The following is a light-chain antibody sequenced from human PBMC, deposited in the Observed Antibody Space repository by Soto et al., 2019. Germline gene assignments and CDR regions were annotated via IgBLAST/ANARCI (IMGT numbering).Light chain of an antibody. J-gene: IGKJ1*01. CDR3: QQYNRYCT. CDR2: AAS. V-gene: IGKV1-39*01. Sequence: DIQMSQSPSSLSASVGDRVTITCRASQSISSYLNWYQQKPGKAPELLIYAASTFQSGVPSRFSGSGSGTEFTLTISSLQPDDFATYYCQQYNRYCTFGQGTKVDI. CDR1: QSISSY.